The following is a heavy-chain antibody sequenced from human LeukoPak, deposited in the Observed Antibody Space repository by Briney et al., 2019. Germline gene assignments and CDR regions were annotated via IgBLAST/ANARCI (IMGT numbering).Heavy chain of an antibody. CDR2: IYSGGST. D-gene: IGHD6-13*01. Sequence: GGSLRLSCAASGFTVSSNYMSWARQAPGKGLEWVSVIYSGGSTYYADSVKGRFTISRHNSKNTLYLQMNSLRAEDTAVYYCARDLILPGIAAATYYYYGMDVWGQGTTVTVSS. V-gene: IGHV3-53*04. J-gene: IGHJ6*02. CDR1: GFTVSSNY. CDR3: ARDLILPGIAAATYYYYGMDV.